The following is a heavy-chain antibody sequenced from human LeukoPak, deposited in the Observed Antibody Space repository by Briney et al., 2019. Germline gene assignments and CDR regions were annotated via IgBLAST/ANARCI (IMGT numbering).Heavy chain of an antibody. Sequence: ASVKVSCKASGYTFTSYDINWVRQATGQGLEWMGWMNPNSGNTGYAQKFQGRVTITRDTSISTAYMELSSLRSEDTAVYYCARGYYYDSSGYHPLSWFDPWGQGTLVTVSS. J-gene: IGHJ5*02. CDR3: ARGYYYDSSGYHPLSWFDP. D-gene: IGHD3-22*01. V-gene: IGHV1-8*03. CDR1: GYTFTSYD. CDR2: MNPNSGNT.